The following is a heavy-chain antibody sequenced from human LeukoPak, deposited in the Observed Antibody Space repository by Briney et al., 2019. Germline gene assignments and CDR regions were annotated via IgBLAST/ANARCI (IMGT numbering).Heavy chain of an antibody. CDR2: ISAYNGNT. CDR1: GYTFTSYG. J-gene: IGHJ4*02. V-gene: IGHV1-18*01. D-gene: IGHD3-3*01. Sequence: ASVKVSCKASGYTFTSYGISWVRQAPGQGLEWMGLISAYNGNTNYAQKFQGRVTLTTDTSTSTAYMELRSLRSDDTAVYYCARAVRYDFWSGYYSDYWGQGTLVTVSS. CDR3: ARAVRYDFWSGYYSDY.